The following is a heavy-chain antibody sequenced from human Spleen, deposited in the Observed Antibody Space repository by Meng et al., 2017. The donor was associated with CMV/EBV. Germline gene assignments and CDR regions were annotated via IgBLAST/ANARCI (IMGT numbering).Heavy chain of an antibody. CDR1: GFSFSSFG. J-gene: IGHJ4*02. CDR3: AKDGGISHHFDY. D-gene: IGHD6-25*01. CDR2: IYHDGSSK. Sequence: CGASGFSFSSFGMHWGRQAPGKGLEWVTNIYHDGSSKSYADFVKGRFTVSRDNSRNTLYLEMNSLRAEDTAVYYCAKDGGISHHFDYWGQGTLVTVSS. V-gene: IGHV3-33*06.